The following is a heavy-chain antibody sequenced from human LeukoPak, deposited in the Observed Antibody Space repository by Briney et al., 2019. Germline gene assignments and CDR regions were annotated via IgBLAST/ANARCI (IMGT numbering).Heavy chain of an antibody. CDR3: AKGSWYSSGWHGEGWFDP. Sequence: GRTLRLSCAASGFTFSSYGMHWVRQAPGKGLEWVAVISYDGSNKYYADSVKGRFTISRDNSQNTLYLQMNSLRAEDTAVYYCAKGSWYSSGWHGEGWFDPWGQGTLVTVSS. CDR1: GFTFSSYG. J-gene: IGHJ5*02. V-gene: IGHV3-30*18. CDR2: ISYDGSNK. D-gene: IGHD6-19*01.